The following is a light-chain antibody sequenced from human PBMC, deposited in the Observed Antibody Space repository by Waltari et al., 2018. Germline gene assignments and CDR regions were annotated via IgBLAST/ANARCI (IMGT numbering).Light chain of an antibody. Sequence: EIEMTQSPATLSVSPGERVTLPCRASQRVGNNSAWYQQRPGQAPRLLTYGASTRATDISDRFSGSGSGTDFTLTISALQSEDLAVYYCHQYNHWPTFTFGQGTKLQIE. V-gene: IGKV3-15*01. CDR2: GAS. CDR1: QRVGNN. CDR3: HQYNHWPTFT. J-gene: IGKJ2*01.